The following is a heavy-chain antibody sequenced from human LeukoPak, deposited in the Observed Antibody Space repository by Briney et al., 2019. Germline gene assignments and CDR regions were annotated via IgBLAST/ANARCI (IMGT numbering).Heavy chain of an antibody. V-gene: IGHV3-23*01. D-gene: IGHD4-17*01. CDR3: ARDPNGNYVGAFDFQR. Sequence: GSLRLSCAASGFTFSNYAMSWVRQAPGKGLEWVSSITDSGVSTYYADSVKGRFSISRDNYKNTLYLQMSSLRAEDTAVYYCARDPNGNYVGAFDFQRWGQGTLVTVSS. CDR2: ITDSGVST. J-gene: IGHJ1*01. CDR1: GFTFSNYA.